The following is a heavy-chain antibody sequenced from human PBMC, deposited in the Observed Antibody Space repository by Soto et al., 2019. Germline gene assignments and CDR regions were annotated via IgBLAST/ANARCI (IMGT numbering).Heavy chain of an antibody. J-gene: IGHJ3*02. D-gene: IGHD2-15*01. CDR1: GFTFSNAW. Sequence: GGSLRLSCAASGFTFSNAWMNWVRQAPGKGLEWVGRIKSKTDGGTTDYAAPVKGRFTISRDDSKNTLYLQMNSLKTEDTAVYYCTTSTGIVVVVAATANSDAFDIWGQGTMVT. CDR2: IKSKTDGGTT. V-gene: IGHV3-15*07. CDR3: TTSTGIVVVVAATANSDAFDI.